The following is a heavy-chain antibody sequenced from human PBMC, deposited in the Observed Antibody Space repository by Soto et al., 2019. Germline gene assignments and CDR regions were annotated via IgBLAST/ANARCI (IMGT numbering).Heavy chain of an antibody. Sequence: GGSLRLSCAASGFTFDDYAMHWVRQAPGKGLEWVSGISWNSGSIGYADSVKGRFTISRDNAKNSLYLQMNSLRAEDTALYYCAKASCSSTSCYVHAFDIWGQGTMVTVSS. CDR3: AKASCSSTSCYVHAFDI. D-gene: IGHD2-2*01. J-gene: IGHJ3*02. V-gene: IGHV3-9*01. CDR1: GFTFDDYA. CDR2: ISWNSGSI.